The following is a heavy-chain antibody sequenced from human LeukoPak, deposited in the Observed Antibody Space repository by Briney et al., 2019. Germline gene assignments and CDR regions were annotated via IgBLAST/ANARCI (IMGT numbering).Heavy chain of an antibody. D-gene: IGHD6-13*01. V-gene: IGHV4-4*07. CDR3: ARDKRIAAAGTIPRYYYYYMDV. J-gene: IGHJ6*03. CDR2: IYTSGST. Sequence: PSETLSLTCTVSGGSISSYYWSWIRQPAGKGLEWIGRIYTSGSTNYNPSLKSRVTMSVDTSKNQFSLKLSSVTAADTAVYYCARDKRIAAAGTIPRYYYYYMDVWGKGTTVTISS. CDR1: GGSISSYY.